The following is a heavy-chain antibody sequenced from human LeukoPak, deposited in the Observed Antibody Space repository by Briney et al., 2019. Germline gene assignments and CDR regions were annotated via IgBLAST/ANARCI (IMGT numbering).Heavy chain of an antibody. CDR2: IKQDGSKK. CDR3: ARDSSGYYYPDAFDI. J-gene: IGHJ3*02. V-gene: IGHV3-7*04. D-gene: IGHD3-22*01. CDR1: GFTFSTYW. Sequence: GGSLRLSCSASGFTFSTYWMSWVRQAPGKGLEWVANIKQDGSKKYYVDSVKGRFTISRDNAKNSLYLQMNSLRAEDTAVYYCARDSSGYYYPDAFDIWGQGTMVTVSS.